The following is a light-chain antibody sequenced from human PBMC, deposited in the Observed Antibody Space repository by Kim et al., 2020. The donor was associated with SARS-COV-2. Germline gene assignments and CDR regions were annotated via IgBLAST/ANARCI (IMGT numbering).Light chain of an antibody. CDR3: NSRDSSGNVV. J-gene: IGLJ2*01. CDR1: RLRSYY. V-gene: IGLV3-19*01. CDR2: GKN. Sequence: VAVGQTVRITGHGGRLRSYYASWYQQKPGQAPVLVIYGKNNRPSGIPDRFSGSSSGNTASLTITGAQAEDEADYYCNSRDSSGNVVFGGGTQLTVL.